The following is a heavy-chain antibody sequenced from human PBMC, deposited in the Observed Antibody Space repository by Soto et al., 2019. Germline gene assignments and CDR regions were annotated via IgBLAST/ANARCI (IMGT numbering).Heavy chain of an antibody. V-gene: IGHV3-72*01. Sequence: EVQLVESGGGLVQPGGSLRLSCAASGLIFSDYHMDWVRQAPGKGLEWGGRIRRKAKSYTTEYDASVKGRFTISRDDSNSSMYLQMNSMKSEDTAVYCCAMFGGWSGGSSGMDVWGQGTTVTVSS. CDR1: GLIFSDYH. CDR2: IRRKAKSYTT. J-gene: IGHJ6*02. D-gene: IGHD6-19*01. CDR3: AMFGGWSGGSSGMDV.